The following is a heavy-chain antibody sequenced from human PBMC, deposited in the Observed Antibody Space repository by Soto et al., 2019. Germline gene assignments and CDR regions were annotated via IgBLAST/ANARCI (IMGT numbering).Heavy chain of an antibody. V-gene: IGHV1-46*01. Sequence: QVQLVQSGAEVKKPGASVKVSCKASGYTFTSYYMHWVRQAPGQGLEWMGIINPSGGSTSYAQKFQGRVTMTRDTSTSTVYMELSSLRSEDTVVYYCARSYCSSTSCYRNWYFDLWGRGTLVTVSS. D-gene: IGHD2-2*01. CDR2: INPSGGST. J-gene: IGHJ2*01. CDR1: GYTFTSYY. CDR3: ARSYCSSTSCYRNWYFDL.